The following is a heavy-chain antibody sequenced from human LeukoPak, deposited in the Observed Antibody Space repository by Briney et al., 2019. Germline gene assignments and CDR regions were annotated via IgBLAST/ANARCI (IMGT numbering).Heavy chain of an antibody. Sequence: SETLSLTCTVSGGSISSSSYYWGWIRQPPGKGLEWIGSIYYSGSTYYNPSLKSRVTISVDTSKNQFSLKLSSVTAADTAVYYCARAGVDIAVVRGFDYWGQGTLVTVSS. CDR3: ARAGVDIAVVRGFDY. J-gene: IGHJ4*02. D-gene: IGHD6-19*01. CDR1: GGSISSSSYY. V-gene: IGHV4-39*01. CDR2: IYYSGST.